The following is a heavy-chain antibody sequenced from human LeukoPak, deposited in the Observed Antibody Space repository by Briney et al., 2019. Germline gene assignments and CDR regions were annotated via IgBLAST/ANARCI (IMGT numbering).Heavy chain of an antibody. CDR1: GGSISSGSYY. J-gene: IGHJ3*02. D-gene: IGHD2-8*01. CDR3: AREADCTNGVCYTHAFDI. Sequence: SETLSLTCTVSGGSISSGSYYWSWIRQPAGKGLEWIGRNYTSGSTNYNPSLKSRVTISVDTSKNQFSLKLSSVTAADTAVYYCAREADCTNGVCYTHAFDIWGQGTMVTVSS. CDR2: NYTSGST. V-gene: IGHV4-61*02.